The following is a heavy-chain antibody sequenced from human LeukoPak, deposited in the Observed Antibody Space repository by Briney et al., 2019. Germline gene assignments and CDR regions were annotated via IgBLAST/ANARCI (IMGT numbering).Heavy chain of an antibody. V-gene: IGHV1-8*01. CDR2: MNPNSGNT. CDR3: ARALVYCGGDCYLNY. CDR1: GYTFTSYD. D-gene: IGHD2-21*02. J-gene: IGHJ4*02. Sequence: GASVKVSCKASGYTFTSYDINWVRQATGQGLEWMGWMNPNSGNTGYAQKLQGRVTMTRNTSISTAYMELSSLRSEDTAVYYCARALVYCGGDCYLNYWGQGTLVTVSS.